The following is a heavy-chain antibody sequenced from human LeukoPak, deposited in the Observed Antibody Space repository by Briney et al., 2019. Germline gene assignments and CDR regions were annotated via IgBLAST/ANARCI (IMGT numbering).Heavy chain of an antibody. CDR3: ARDARGYKY. D-gene: IGHD5-12*01. CDR1: GFTFSDYY. J-gene: IGHJ4*02. Sequence: LGGSLRLSCAASGFTFSDYYMSWIRQAPGKGLEWVSYISSTSSFTNYADSVKGRFTISRDNAKNSLYLQMNSLRAEDTAVYYCARDARGYKYWGQGTLVTVSS. CDR2: ISSTSSFT. V-gene: IGHV3-11*06.